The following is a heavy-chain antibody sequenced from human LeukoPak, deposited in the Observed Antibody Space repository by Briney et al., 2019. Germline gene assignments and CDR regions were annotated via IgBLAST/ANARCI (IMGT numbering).Heavy chain of an antibody. J-gene: IGHJ3*02. CDR1: GYTFTGYY. D-gene: IGHD1-26*01. Sequence: GASVKVSCKASGYTFTGYYMHWVRQAPGQGLEWMGWINPNSGGTNYAQKFQGGVTMTRDTSISTAYMELSRLRSDDTAVYYCARDFGSSGAFDIWGQGTMVTVSS. CDR3: ARDFGSSGAFDI. V-gene: IGHV1-2*02. CDR2: INPNSGGT.